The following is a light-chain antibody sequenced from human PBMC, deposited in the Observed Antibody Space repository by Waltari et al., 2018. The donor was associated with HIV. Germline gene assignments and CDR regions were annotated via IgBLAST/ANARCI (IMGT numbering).Light chain of an antibody. Sequence: SYELTQPPSVSVSPGQTARITCSGDALPKQYAYWYQQKPGQAPVLVIYKDSERPSGIPERFSGSSSGTTVTLTISGVQAEDEADYFCQSYDNNLQGSGVFGGGTRLIVL. CDR2: KDS. V-gene: IGLV3-25*02. J-gene: IGLJ3*02. CDR3: QSYDNNLQGSGV. CDR1: ALPKQY.